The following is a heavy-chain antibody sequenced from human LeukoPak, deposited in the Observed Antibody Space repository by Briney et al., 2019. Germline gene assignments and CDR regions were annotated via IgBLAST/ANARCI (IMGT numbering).Heavy chain of an antibody. CDR2: ITSRGGST. CDR3: ARGKDYAFDI. J-gene: IGHJ3*02. CDR1: GFTFTTYT. V-gene: IGHV3-23*01. Sequence: GGSLRLSCAASGFTFTTYTMSWVRQAPGRGLEWVSSITSRGGSTFYADSVKGRFTISRDNSKNTLYLQMNSLRAEDTAVYYCARGKDYAFDIWGQGTMVTVSS.